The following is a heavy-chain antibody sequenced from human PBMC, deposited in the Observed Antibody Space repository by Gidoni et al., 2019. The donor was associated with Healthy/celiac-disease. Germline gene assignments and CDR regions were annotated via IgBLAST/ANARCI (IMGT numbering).Heavy chain of an antibody. Sequence: QVQLVQSGSALTKPGASVTVSCTASGHTFTSYAMKWVRQAPGQGLEWMGWTNTNTGNPTYAQGFTGRFVFSLDPSVSTAYLQISSRKAEDTAVYYCARVWSSIAAAGTGYYFDYWGQGTLVTVSS. CDR3: ARVWSSIAAAGTGYYFDY. CDR1: GHTFTSYA. CDR2: TNTNTGNP. V-gene: IGHV7-4-1*02. J-gene: IGHJ4*02. D-gene: IGHD6-13*01.